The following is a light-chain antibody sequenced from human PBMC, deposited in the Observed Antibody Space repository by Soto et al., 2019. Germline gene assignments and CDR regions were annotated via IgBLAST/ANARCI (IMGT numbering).Light chain of an antibody. V-gene: IGLV2-14*01. Sequence: QSALTQPASVSGSPGQSITISCTGTSSDIGRYDYVSWYQQHPDKAPKLMIYKVNNRPSGVSNRFSGSKSGNTASLTISGLQAEDEAAYYCNSFTTSGTYVLGTGTKLTVL. CDR2: KVN. CDR3: NSFTTSGTYV. J-gene: IGLJ1*01. CDR1: SSDIGRYDY.